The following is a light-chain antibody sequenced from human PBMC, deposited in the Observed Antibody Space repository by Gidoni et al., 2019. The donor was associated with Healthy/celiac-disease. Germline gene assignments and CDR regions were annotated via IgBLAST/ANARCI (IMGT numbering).Light chain of an antibody. Sequence: DIQMTQSPSSLSASVGDRVTITCRASQSISSYLNWYQQKPGKAPKLLIYAASRLQSGVPTRFSGSGSGKDFTLTISSLQPEDFATYYCQQSYSTPIFGGGTKVEIK. CDR3: QQSYSTPI. J-gene: IGKJ4*01. CDR2: AAS. CDR1: QSISSY. V-gene: IGKV1-39*01.